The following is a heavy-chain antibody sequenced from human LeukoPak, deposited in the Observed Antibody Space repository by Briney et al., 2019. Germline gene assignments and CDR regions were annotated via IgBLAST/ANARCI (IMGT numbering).Heavy chain of an antibody. D-gene: IGHD2-15*01. CDR3: VSQEVVPH. CDR1: GFTFTTFW. J-gene: IGHJ4*02. CDR2: MKQDGSAK. Sequence: GGSLRLSCVASGFTFTTFWMAWVRQAPGKGLEWVANMKQDGSAKHYVDSVKGRFTISRDNAKNSLYLQMNSLRAEDTAVYYCVSQEVVPHWGQGTLVSVSS. V-gene: IGHV3-7*01.